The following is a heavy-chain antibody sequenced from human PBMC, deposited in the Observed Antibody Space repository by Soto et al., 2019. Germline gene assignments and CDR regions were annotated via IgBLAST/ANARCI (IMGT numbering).Heavy chain of an antibody. CDR3: SHGYYQYFES. Sequence: SETLSLTCTVSGGSISSYYWSWIRQPPGKGLEWIGYIFYSGSTNYNPSLKSRVTISVDTSKNQISLKLSSVTAADTAVYYCSHGYYQYFESWGQGTLVTVSS. CDR2: IFYSGST. D-gene: IGHD5-18*01. J-gene: IGHJ4*02. V-gene: IGHV4-59*01. CDR1: GGSISSYY.